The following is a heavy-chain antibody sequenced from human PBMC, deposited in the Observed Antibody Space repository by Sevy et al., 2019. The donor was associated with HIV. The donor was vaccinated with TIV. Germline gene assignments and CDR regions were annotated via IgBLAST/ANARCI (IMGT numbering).Heavy chain of an antibody. CDR2: FDPEDGET. D-gene: IGHD2-15*01. CDR1: GYTLTELS. CDR3: ATNSRYFSGSTFYSAEGLFDP. V-gene: IGHV1-24*01. Sequence: ASVKVSCKVSGYTLTELSMHWVRQAPGKGLEWMGGFDPEDGETVYAQKFQGRVTVTEDTSTDTAYMELSSLRSEDTAVYYGATNSRYFSGSTFYSAEGLFDPWGQGTLVTVSS. J-gene: IGHJ5*02.